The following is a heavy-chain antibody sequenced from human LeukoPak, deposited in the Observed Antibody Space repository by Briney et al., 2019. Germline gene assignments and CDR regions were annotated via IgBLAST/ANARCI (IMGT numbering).Heavy chain of an antibody. Sequence: PGGSLRLSCAASGFTFSSYAMSWVRQAPGKGLEWVSAISGSGGSTYYADSVKGRFTISRDNAKNSLYLQMNSLRAEDTAVYYCARYVVVVAATPWFDPWGQGTLVTVSS. D-gene: IGHD2-15*01. V-gene: IGHV3-23*01. CDR3: ARYVVVVAATPWFDP. CDR2: ISGSGGST. J-gene: IGHJ5*02. CDR1: GFTFSSYA.